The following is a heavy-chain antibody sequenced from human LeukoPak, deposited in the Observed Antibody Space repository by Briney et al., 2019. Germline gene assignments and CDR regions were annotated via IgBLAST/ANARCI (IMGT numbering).Heavy chain of an antibody. J-gene: IGHJ4*02. V-gene: IGHV4-39*01. D-gene: IGHD7-27*01. CDR3: ARHSPWVYYFDY. Sequence: PSETLSLTCAVSGYSISSSSYYWGWIRQPPGKGLEWIGSIYYSGSTYYNPSLKSRVTISVDTSKNQFSLKLSSVTAADTAVYYCARHSPWVYYFDYWGQGTLVTVSS. CDR2: IYYSGST. CDR1: GYSISSSSYY.